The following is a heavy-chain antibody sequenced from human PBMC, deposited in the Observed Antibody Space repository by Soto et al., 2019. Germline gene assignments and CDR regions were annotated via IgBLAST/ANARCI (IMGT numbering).Heavy chain of an antibody. CDR1: GFTFSSYG. V-gene: IGHV3-33*01. CDR2: IWYDGSNK. CDR3: ARDPRGFGHFDY. J-gene: IGHJ4*02. Sequence: QVQLVESGGGVVQPGRSLRLSCAASGFTFSSYGMHWVRQAPGKGLEWVAVIWYDGSNKYYADSVKGRFTISRDNSKNTLYLQMNSLRAEDTAVYYCARDPRGFGHFDYWGQGTLVTVSS. D-gene: IGHD3-10*01.